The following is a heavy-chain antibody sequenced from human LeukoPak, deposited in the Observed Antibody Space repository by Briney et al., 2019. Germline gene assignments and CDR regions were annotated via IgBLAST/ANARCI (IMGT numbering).Heavy chain of an antibody. CDR2: INPNSGGT. D-gene: IGHD2-2*01. J-gene: IGHJ4*02. CDR3: ARGRIVVVPAAGSLDY. CDR1: GYTFTGYY. V-gene: IGHV1-2*02. Sequence: ASVKVSCKASGYTFTGYYMHWVRQAPGQGLEWMGWINPNSGGTNYAQKFQGRVTMTRDTSISTAYMELSRLRSDDTAVYYCARGRIVVVPAAGSLDYWGQGTLVTVSS.